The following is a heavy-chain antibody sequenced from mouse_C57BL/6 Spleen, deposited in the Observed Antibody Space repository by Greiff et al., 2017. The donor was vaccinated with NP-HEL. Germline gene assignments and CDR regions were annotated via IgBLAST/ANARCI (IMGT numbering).Heavy chain of an antibody. J-gene: IGHJ1*03. Sequence: VQLQQSGPELVKPGASVKISCKASGYTFTDYYMNWVKQSHGKSLEWIGDINPNNGGTSYNQKFKGKATLTVDKSSSTAYMELRSLTSEDSAVYYCARYGNYWYFDVWGTGTTVTVSS. CDR2: INPNNGGT. CDR1: GYTFTDYY. CDR3: ARYGNYWYFDV. D-gene: IGHD2-1*01. V-gene: IGHV1-26*01.